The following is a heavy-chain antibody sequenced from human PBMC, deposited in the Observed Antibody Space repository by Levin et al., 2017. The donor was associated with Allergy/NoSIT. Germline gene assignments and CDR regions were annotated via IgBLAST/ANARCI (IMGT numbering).Heavy chain of an antibody. J-gene: IGHJ6*03. Sequence: GESLKISCQGSGYSFTSYWIGWVRQMPGKGLEWMGIIDPGDSDTRYSPSSQGQGTITADKSISTAYLQWSILKASDTAIYYCARRGTQDYYYYVDVWGKGTTVTVSS. CDR3: ARRGTQDYYYYVDV. CDR1: GYSFTSYW. D-gene: IGHD1-1*01. V-gene: IGHV5-51*01. CDR2: IDPGDSDT.